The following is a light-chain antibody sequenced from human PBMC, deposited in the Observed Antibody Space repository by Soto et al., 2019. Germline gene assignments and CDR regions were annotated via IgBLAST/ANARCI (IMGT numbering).Light chain of an antibody. CDR1: QSISTN. J-gene: IGKJ1*01. Sequence: EIVMMQSPATLSVSPGERATLSCRASQSISTNLAWYQQKPGQAPRLLIYGASIRATGIPARFSGSGSGTEFTLTISSLQSEDFAVYYCQQYSSWPAWTFGQGTKVEIK. CDR3: QQYSSWPAWT. CDR2: GAS. V-gene: IGKV3-15*01.